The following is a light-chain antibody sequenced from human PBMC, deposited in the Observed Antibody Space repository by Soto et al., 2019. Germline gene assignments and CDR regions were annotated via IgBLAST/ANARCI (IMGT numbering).Light chain of an antibody. CDR2: RNN. Sequence: QSALTQPPSASGTPGQRVTISCSGRSSNIGTNYVYWYQQLPGTAPKVLIFRNNQRPSGVPDRFSGSKSGTSASLAISGLRSEDEADYYCAAWDDSLSGRVFGGGTKLTVL. CDR3: AAWDDSLSGRV. CDR1: SSNIGTNY. J-gene: IGLJ2*01. V-gene: IGLV1-47*01.